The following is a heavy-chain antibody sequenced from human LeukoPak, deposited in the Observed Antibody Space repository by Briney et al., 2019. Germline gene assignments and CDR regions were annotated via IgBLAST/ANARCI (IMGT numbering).Heavy chain of an antibody. D-gene: IGHD2-15*01. V-gene: IGHV1-18*01. CDR3: ARDDLDCSGGTCYPDNY. CDR1: GYTFTSYG. CDR2: ISAYNGNT. J-gene: IGHJ4*02. Sequence: ASMKVSCKASGYTFTSYGITWVRQAPGQGLEWMGWISAYNGNTNYAQKFQGRVTMTTDTSTSTAYTELRNLRSDDTAFYFCARDDLDCSGGTCYPDNYWGQGTLVAVSS.